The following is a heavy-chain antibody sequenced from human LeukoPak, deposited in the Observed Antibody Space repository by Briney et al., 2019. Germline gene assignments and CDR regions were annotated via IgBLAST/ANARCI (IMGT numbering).Heavy chain of an antibody. Sequence: PGRSLRLSCAASGFTFDDYAMHWVRQAPGKGLEWVSGISWNSGSIGYADSVKGRFTISRDNAKNSLYLQMNSLRAEDTALYYCALTRSLDYWAREPWSPSPQ. J-gene: IGHJ4*02. V-gene: IGHV3-9*01. CDR1: GFTFDDYA. CDR3: ALTRSLDY. CDR2: ISWNSGSI.